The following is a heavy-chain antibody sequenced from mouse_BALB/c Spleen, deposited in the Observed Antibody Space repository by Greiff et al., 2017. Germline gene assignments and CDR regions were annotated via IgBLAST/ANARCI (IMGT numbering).Heavy chain of an antibody. CDR3: NGAYYGNYYYAMDY. CDR1: GFNIKDYY. V-gene: IGHV14-4*02. CDR2: IDPENGDT. J-gene: IGHJ4*01. D-gene: IGHD2-10*01. Sequence: EVQLQQSGAELVRSGASVKLSCTASGFNIKDYYMHWVKQRPEQGLEWIGWIDPENGDTEYAPKFQGKATMTADTSSNTAYLQLSSMTSDDTAVYYCNGAYYGNYYYAMDYWGQGTSVTVSS.